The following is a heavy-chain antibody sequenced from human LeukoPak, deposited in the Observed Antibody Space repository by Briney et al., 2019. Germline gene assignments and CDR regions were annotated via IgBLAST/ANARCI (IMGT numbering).Heavy chain of an antibody. J-gene: IGHJ4*02. CDR3: ARVGLLAFDY. Sequence: GASVKVSCKPSGYTFHTYGVSWVRQAPGQGVEWMGSISAHSGNTNYAQKFQGRVTMTTDTSTSTTYLDLRGLRSDDTAVYYCARVGLLAFDYWGQGTLVTVSS. V-gene: IGHV1-18*01. CDR2: ISAHSGNT. CDR1: GYTFHTYG.